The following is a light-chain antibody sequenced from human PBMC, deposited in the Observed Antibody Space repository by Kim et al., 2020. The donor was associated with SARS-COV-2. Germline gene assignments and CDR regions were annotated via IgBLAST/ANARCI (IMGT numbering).Light chain of an antibody. Sequence: EIVLTQSPSTLSLSRGERATLPCRASQSVTGRVSWYQQRPGQAPRLLIYDTSNWATGIPARFSGSGSGTDFTLTISSLEPEDFAVYYCPQRRSWPLTFGGGNNV. CDR3: PQRRSWPLT. CDR1: QSVTGR. V-gene: IGKV3-11*01. CDR2: DTS. J-gene: IGKJ4*01.